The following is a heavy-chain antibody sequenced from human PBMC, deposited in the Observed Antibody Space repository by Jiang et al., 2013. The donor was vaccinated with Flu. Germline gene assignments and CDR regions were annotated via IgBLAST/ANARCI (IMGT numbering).Heavy chain of an antibody. J-gene: IGHJ4*02. CDR2: IYWDDDK. V-gene: IGHV2-5*02. Sequence: PTQTLTLTCTFSGFSLSTSGVGVGWIRQPPGKALEWLALIYWDDDKRYSPSLKSRLTITKDTSKNQVVLTMTNMDPVDTATYYCAYLNYYYDSSGYSDYWGQGTLVTVSS. CDR3: AYLNYYYDSSGYSDY. CDR1: GFSLSTSGVG. D-gene: IGHD3-22*01.